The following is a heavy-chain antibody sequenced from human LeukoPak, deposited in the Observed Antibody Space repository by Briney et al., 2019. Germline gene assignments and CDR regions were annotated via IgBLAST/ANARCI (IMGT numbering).Heavy chain of an antibody. J-gene: IGHJ4*02. D-gene: IGHD3-10*01. CDR3: VGTMVRGVITFDY. V-gene: IGHV4-59*08. CDR2: ISYSGST. CDR1: GGSINTYY. Sequence: SETLSLTCTVSGGSINTYYWSWLRQPPGKGLEWIGYISYSGSTNYNPSLKGRVTISVDTSKNQFSLKLSSVTAADTAVYYCVGTMVRGVITFDYWGQGTLVTVSS.